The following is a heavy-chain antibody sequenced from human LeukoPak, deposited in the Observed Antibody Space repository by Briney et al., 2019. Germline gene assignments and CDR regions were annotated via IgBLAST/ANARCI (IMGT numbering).Heavy chain of an antibody. CDR1: GGSFSGYY. CDR3: ARVDTAMVTILS. D-gene: IGHD5-18*01. J-gene: IGHJ5*02. V-gene: IGHV4-34*01. Sequence: SETLSLTCAVYGGSFSGYYWSWIRQPPGKGLEWIGEINHSGSTNYNPSLKGRVTISVDTSKNQFSLKLSSVTAADTAVYYCARVDTAMVTILSWGQGTLVTVSS. CDR2: INHSGST.